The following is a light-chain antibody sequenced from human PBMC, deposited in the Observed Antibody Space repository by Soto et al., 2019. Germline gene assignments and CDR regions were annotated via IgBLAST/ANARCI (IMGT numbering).Light chain of an antibody. CDR1: QSVRSSY. CDR2: GAS. Sequence: DIVLTQSPGTLSLSPGERATLSCRASQSVRSSYLAWYQQKPGQAPRLLIYGASTRATGIPDRFSGGGSGTDFTLTISRLEPEDFAVYFCHQYGGSPQTFGQGTKVDI. CDR3: HQYGGSPQT. J-gene: IGKJ1*01. V-gene: IGKV3-20*01.